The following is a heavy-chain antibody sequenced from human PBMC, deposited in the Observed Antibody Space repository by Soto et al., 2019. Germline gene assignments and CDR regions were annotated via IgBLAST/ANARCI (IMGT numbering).Heavy chain of an antibody. J-gene: IGHJ4*02. CDR2: IYYSGST. CDR3: ARGYSGSLLRY. Sequence: LCGGSISSGDYYWSWIRQPPGKGLEWIGYIYYSGSTYYNPSLKSRVTISVDTSKNQFSLKLSSVTAADTAVYYCARGYSGSLLRYWGQGTLVTVSS. D-gene: IGHD1-26*01. V-gene: IGHV4-30-4*01. CDR1: GGSISSGDYY.